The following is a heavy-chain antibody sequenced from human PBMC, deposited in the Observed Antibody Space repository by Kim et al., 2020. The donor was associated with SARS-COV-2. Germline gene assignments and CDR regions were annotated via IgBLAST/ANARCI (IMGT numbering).Heavy chain of an antibody. CDR2: IIPILGIA. CDR1: GGTFSSYA. D-gene: IGHD4-4*01. J-gene: IGHJ6*03. Sequence: SVKVSCKASGGTFSSYAISWVRQAPGQGLEWMGRIIPILGIANYAQKFQGRVTITADKSTSTAYMELSSLRSEDTAVYYCARDAPAYSNYGYYYYMDVWGKGNTVTVSS. V-gene: IGHV1-69*04. CDR3: ARDAPAYSNYGYYYYMDV.